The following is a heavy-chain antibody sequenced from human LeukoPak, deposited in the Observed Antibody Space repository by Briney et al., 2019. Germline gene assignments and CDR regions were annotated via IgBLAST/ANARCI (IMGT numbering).Heavy chain of an antibody. CDR3: ARGRGGATTGFDH. J-gene: IGHJ4*02. D-gene: IGHD1-26*01. CDR1: GYTFSGYY. V-gene: IGHV1-2*02. Sequence: PVKVSCTPSGYTFSGYYMHWVRRAPGQGLESMGWINSNSGTRNYAPKFQGRVTFSRDNSISTAYMELSSLRSDDTAIYYCARGRGGATTGFDHWGQGTLVTVS. CDR2: INSNSGTR.